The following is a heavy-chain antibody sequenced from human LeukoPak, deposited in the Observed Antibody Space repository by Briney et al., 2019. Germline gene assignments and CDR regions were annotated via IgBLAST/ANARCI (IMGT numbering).Heavy chain of an antibody. J-gene: IGHJ4*02. V-gene: IGHV4-38-2*02. CDR3: ARDVRNYYDSSGYYLFDY. Sequence: SETLSLTCTVSGYSISSGYYWGWTRQSPGKGLEWIGNIYRRGSTHYNPSLKGRVTISMDTSKNQFSLKLSSVTAADTAVYYCARDVRNYYDSSGYYLFDYWGQGTLVTVSS. CDR1: GYSISSGYY. CDR2: IYRRGST. D-gene: IGHD3-22*01.